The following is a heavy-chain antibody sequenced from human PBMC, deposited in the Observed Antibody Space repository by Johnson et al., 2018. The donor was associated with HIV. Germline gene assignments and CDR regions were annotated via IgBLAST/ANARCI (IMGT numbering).Heavy chain of an antibody. Sequence: VQLVESGGGLVKPGGSLRLSCAASGFTVSSNYMSWVRQAPGKGLEWVSVIYTDGSTYYTDSVKGRFTISRDNSKNTLFLQMNSLRAEDTGVYYCATADRDAFDIWGQGTMVIVSS. J-gene: IGHJ3*02. CDR1: GFTVSSNY. CDR2: IYTDGST. V-gene: IGHV3-66*01. CDR3: ATADRDAFDI.